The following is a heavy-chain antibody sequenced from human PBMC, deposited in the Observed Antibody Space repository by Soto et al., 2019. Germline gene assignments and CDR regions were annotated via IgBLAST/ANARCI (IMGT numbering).Heavy chain of an antibody. CDR1: GGSISSSSYY. V-gene: IGHV4-39*01. Sequence: SETLSLTCTVSGGSISSSSYYWGWIRQPPGKGLEWIGSIYYSGSTYYNPSLKSRVTISVDTSKNQFSLKRSSATAADAAVYYCARQFNYYYMDVWGKGTTVTVSS. CDR2: IYYSGST. J-gene: IGHJ6*03. CDR3: ARQFNYYYMDV.